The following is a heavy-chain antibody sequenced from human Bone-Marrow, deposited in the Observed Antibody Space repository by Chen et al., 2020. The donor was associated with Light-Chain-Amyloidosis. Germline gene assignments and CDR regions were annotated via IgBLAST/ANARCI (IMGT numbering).Heavy chain of an antibody. CDR1: GFTVSNSY. J-gene: IGHJ6*03. CDR2: IYSGSSA. Sequence: QLVETGGGLIQPGGSLRLTCAVTGFTVSNSYMSWVRQAPGKGLEWVSVIYSGSSANYADSVKGRFIISRDNSKNTLYLQMNSLRSEDTAVYYCARDLKEYHREVAYFFSYMDVWGQGTTVTVSS. CDR3: ARDLKEYHREVAYFFSYMDV. V-gene: IGHV3-53*02. D-gene: IGHD2-15*01.